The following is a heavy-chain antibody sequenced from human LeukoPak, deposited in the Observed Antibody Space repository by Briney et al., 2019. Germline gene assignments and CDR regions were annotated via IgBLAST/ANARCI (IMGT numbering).Heavy chain of an antibody. CDR2: IKSKTDGGTT. J-gene: IGHJ1*01. D-gene: IGHD3-22*01. V-gene: IGHV3-15*01. CDR1: GCTLSNAW. Sequence: GWSLRVSCAASGCTLSNAWMRWVGQAPGKGLEWVGRIKSKTDGGTTDYAAPVKGRFTISRDDSKNTLYLQMNSLKTEDTAVYYCTTEYYYDSSGYYEYFQHWGQGTLVTVSS. CDR3: TTEYYYDSSGYYEYFQH.